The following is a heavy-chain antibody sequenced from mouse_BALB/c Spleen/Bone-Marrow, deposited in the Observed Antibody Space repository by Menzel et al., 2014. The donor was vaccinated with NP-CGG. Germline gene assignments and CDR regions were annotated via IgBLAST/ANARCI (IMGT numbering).Heavy chain of an antibody. V-gene: IGHV14-3*02. CDR3: ARYRLGTYFDY. Sequence: VQLQQSGAELVKPGASVELSCTASGFNIKDTYMHWVKQRPEQGLEWIGRIDPANGNTKCDPKFQGKATITADTSSNTAYLQLSSLTSEDTAVYYCARYRLGTYFDYWGQGTTLTVSS. CDR2: IDPANGNT. D-gene: IGHD2-14*01. CDR1: GFNIKDTY. J-gene: IGHJ2*01.